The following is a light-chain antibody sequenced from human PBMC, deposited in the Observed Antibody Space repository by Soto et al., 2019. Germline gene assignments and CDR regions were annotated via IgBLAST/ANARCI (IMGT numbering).Light chain of an antibody. V-gene: IGKV1-5*01. CDR3: QQYNSYST. J-gene: IGKJ2*01. CDR2: DAS. CDR1: QSISSW. Sequence: DIQMTQSPSTLSASVGDRVTITCRASQSISSWLAWYQQKPGKAPKLLIYDASSLESGVPSRFSGSGSGTEFTLTISILQPYDFATYYCQQYNSYSTFGQGTKLEIK.